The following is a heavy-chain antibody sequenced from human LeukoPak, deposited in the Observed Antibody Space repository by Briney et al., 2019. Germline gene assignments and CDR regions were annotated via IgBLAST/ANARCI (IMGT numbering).Heavy chain of an antibody. J-gene: IGHJ6*04. CDR2: IDPSDSYT. CDR3: ARLGIAAAGYYGMDV. Sequence: GESLRISCKGSGYSFTSYWISWVRQMPGKGLEWMGRIDPSDSYTNYSPSFQGHVTISADKSISTAYLQWSSLKASDTAMYYCARLGIAAAGYYGMDVWGKGTTVTVSS. V-gene: IGHV5-10-1*01. CDR1: GYSFTSYW. D-gene: IGHD6-13*01.